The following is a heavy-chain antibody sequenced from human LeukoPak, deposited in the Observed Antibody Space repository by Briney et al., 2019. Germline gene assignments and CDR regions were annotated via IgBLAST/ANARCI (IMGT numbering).Heavy chain of an antibody. D-gene: IGHD6-13*01. V-gene: IGHV1-69*06. CDR3: ARAALAAADYYMDV. CDR2: IIPIFGTA. Sequence: RASVTVSCKASGGTFSSYAISWVRQAPGQGLEWMGGIIPIFGTANYAQKFQGRVTITADKSTSTAYMELSSLRSEDTAVYYCARAALAAADYYMDVWGKGTTVTVSS. J-gene: IGHJ6*03. CDR1: GGTFSSYA.